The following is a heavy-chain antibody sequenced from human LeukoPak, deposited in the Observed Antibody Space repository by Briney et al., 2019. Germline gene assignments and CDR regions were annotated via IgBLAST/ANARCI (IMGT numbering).Heavy chain of an antibody. V-gene: IGHV4-61*02. CDR1: GDSISSGNYY. CDR2: IYSSGSA. CDR3: AGRFGL. D-gene: IGHD3-10*01. J-gene: IGHJ4*02. Sequence: SETLSLTCTVSGDSISSGNYYWNWIRQSTGRGLEWIGLIYSSGSAHYNPSFKSRVTISLDTSKNHFSLKLNSVTAADTAVYYCAGRFGLWGRGTLVTVSS.